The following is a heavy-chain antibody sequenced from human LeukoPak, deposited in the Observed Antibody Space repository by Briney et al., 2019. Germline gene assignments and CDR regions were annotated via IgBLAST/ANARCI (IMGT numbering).Heavy chain of an antibody. D-gene: IGHD6-19*01. Sequence: GVSVSLSCKASGYTFTSCDINWVRQATGQGLEWMGWMNPNSGNTGYGQSFQGRITMTRDISIGTAYMELSNLTSEDTAIYYCTRGSSGRRDNWGQGTLVTVSS. J-gene: IGHJ4*02. CDR2: MNPNSGNT. V-gene: IGHV1-8*01. CDR3: TRGSSGRRDN. CDR1: GYTFTSCD.